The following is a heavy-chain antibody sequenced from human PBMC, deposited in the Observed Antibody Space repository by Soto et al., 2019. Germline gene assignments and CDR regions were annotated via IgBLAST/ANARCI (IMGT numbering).Heavy chain of an antibody. CDR3: ARIADLVAHGAFDY. V-gene: IGHV2-26*01. CDR2: IFSNDEK. Sequence: QVTLKESGPVLVKPTETLTLTCTVSGFSLSNARMGVSWIRQPPGKALEWLAHIFSNDEKSYSTSLKSRLTIAKHTSKNQVVLTMTNMDPVDTATYYCARIADLVAHGAFDYWGQGTLVTVSS. D-gene: IGHD5-12*01. CDR1: GFSLSNARMG. J-gene: IGHJ4*02.